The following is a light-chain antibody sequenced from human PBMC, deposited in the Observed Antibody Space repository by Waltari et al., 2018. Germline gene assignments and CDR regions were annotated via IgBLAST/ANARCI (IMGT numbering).Light chain of an antibody. CDR3: QQYYNTPSLT. V-gene: IGKV4-1*01. CDR1: QSVLYSSKNKNY. Sequence: DIVMTQSPDSLAVSLGERATINCKSSQSVLYSSKNKNYLAWYQQKPGQPPTLPIYWASTRESGVPDRFSGSGSGTDFPLTISSLQAEDVAVYYCQQYYNTPSLTFGGGTKVEIK. CDR2: WAS. J-gene: IGKJ4*01.